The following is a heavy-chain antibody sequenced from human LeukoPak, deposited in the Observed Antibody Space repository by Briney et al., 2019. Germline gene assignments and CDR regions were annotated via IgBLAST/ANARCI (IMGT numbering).Heavy chain of an antibody. V-gene: IGHV4-59*01. Sequence: SETLSLTCTISGGSISSYYWSWIRQPPGKGLEWIGYIYNSGSTNYNPSLKSRVTISVDTSKNEFSLKLSSVTAADTAVYYCARSPNYYDSSGYYAGPVDYWGQGTLVTVSS. CDR3: ARSPNYYDSSGYYAGPVDY. CDR1: GGSISSYY. J-gene: IGHJ4*02. CDR2: IYNSGST. D-gene: IGHD3-22*01.